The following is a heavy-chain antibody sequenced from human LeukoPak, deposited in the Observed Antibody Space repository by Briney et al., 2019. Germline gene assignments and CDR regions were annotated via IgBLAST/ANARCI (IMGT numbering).Heavy chain of an antibody. Sequence: GVSLRLSCAASGFIFSTYGMYWVRQAPGKGLEWVAFTRHDGSIKNYEDSVKGRSTISRDNSKNTLYLQMNSLRAEDTAVYYCAKDSLADIDYWGQGTLVTVSS. D-gene: IGHD3-16*01. CDR3: AKDSLADIDY. J-gene: IGHJ4*02. CDR2: TRHDGSIK. CDR1: GFIFSTYG. V-gene: IGHV3-30*02.